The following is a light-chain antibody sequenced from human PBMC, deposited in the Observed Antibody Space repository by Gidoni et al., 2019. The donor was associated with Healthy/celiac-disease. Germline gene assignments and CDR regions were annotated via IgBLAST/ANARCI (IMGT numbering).Light chain of an antibody. V-gene: IGKV3D-20*01. CDR2: DAS. CDR1: QSVSSSY. CDR3: QQYGSSPPLT. Sequence: EIVFTPSPATLSLSPGERATLSCGASQSVSSSYVAWYQQKPGLAPRLLIYDASSRATGIPDRFSGSGSGTDFTLTISRLEPEDFAVYYCQQYGSSPPLTFGGGTKVEIK. J-gene: IGKJ4*01.